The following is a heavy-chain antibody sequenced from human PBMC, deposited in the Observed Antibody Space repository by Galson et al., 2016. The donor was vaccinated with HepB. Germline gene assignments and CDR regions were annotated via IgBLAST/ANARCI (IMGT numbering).Heavy chain of an antibody. V-gene: IGHV4-39*01. CDR2: ISNRGST. D-gene: IGHD2-8*02. J-gene: IGHJ4*02. CDR1: GGSISSGAYH. CDR3: ATHRTGPTGFPFDN. Sequence: SETVSLTCTVSGGSISSGAYHWGWIRQPPGKGLEWIGSISNRGSTPYNPSLKSRITISIDTSKNQFSLNLRSVTAADTAVYYCATHRTGPTGFPFDNWGQGTLVTVSS.